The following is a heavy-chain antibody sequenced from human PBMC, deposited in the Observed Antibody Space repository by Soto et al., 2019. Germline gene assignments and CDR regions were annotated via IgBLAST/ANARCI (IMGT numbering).Heavy chain of an antibody. CDR2: IVVGSGNT. Sequence: SVKVSCKASGFTFTSSAVQWVRQARGQRLEWIGWIVVGSGNTNYAQKFQERDTITRDMSTSTAYMELSSLRSEDTAVYYCAAEAGYCSSTSCPNYHYGMDVWGQGTTVTVSS. CDR3: AAEAGYCSSTSCPNYHYGMDV. J-gene: IGHJ6*02. CDR1: GFTFTSSA. D-gene: IGHD2-2*01. V-gene: IGHV1-58*01.